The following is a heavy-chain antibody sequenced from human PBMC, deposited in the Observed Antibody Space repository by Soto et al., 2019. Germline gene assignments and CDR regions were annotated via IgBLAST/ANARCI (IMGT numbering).Heavy chain of an antibody. CDR1: GFTFSSYE. Sequence: PGGSLRLSCAASGFTFSSYEMNWVRQAPGKGLEWVSYISSSGSTIYYADSVKGRFTISRDNAKNSLYLQMNSLRAEDTAVYYCARVLGYYYYYGMDVWGQGTTVTVSS. V-gene: IGHV3-48*03. D-gene: IGHD3-16*01. J-gene: IGHJ6*02. CDR2: ISSSGSTI. CDR3: ARVLGYYYYYGMDV.